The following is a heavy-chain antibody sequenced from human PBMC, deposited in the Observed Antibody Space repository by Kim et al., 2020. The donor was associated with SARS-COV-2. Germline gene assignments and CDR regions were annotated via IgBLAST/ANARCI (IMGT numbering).Heavy chain of an antibody. D-gene: IGHD5-18*01. CDR1: GYTFTNYA. CDR3: ARDHRSCSTITGYGEAIDY. V-gene: IGHV1-3*01. CDR2: INSVSGNT. J-gene: IGHJ4*01. Sequence: ASVKVSCKASGYTFTNYAIHWMRQAPGQRLEWMGWINSVSGNTKYSQMVQGRVTITRDTSATTAHMELSNLSSEDTAAYYCARDHRSCSTITGYGEAIDY.